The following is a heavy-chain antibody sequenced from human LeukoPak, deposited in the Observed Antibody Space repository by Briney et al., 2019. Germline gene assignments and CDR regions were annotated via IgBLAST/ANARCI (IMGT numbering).Heavy chain of an antibody. CDR2: ISSSGST. CDR3: AKEGNYDFWSGYTFDY. CDR1: GFTFSDYY. D-gene: IGHD3-3*01. J-gene: IGHJ4*02. Sequence: GGSLRLSCAASGFTFSDYYMSWIRQAPGKGLEWVSYISSSGSTYYADSVKGRFTISRDNSKNTLYLQMNSLRAEDTAVYYCAKEGNYDFWSGYTFDYWGQGTLVTVSS. V-gene: IGHV3-11*01.